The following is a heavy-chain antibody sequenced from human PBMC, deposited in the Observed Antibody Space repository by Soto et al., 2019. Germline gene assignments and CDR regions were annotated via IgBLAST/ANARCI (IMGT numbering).Heavy chain of an antibody. Sequence: QVQLQESGPGLVKSSETLSLTCTVYGGSIRSYYWTCIRQPPGRGLEWIGHLYYGGSANYNPSLKSRVTISMDTSKNQFSLRLTSVTAADTAVYYCAGEGALATFGVVWGQGTRVTVSS. V-gene: IGHV4-59*01. CDR1: GGSIRSYY. J-gene: IGHJ4*02. CDR3: AGEGALATFGVV. CDR2: LYYGGSA. D-gene: IGHD3-3*01.